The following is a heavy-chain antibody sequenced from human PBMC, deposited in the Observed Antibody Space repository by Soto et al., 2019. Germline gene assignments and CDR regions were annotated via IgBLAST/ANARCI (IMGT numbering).Heavy chain of an antibody. D-gene: IGHD6-13*01. CDR1: GGSFSGYY. CDR2: INHSGST. V-gene: IGHV4-34*01. J-gene: IGHJ1*01. Sequence: PSETLSLTCAVYGGSFSGYYWSWIRQPPGKGLEWIGEINHSGSTNYNPSLKGRVTISVDTSKNQFSLKLSSVTAADTAVYYCASMNSSSWYRDAEYFQHWGQGTLVTVSS. CDR3: ASMNSSSWYRDAEYFQH.